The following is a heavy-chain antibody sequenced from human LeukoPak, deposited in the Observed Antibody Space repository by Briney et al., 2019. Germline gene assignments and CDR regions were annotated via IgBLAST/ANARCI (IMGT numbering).Heavy chain of an antibody. CDR3: ARGKVADFWSGYPYYYYYMDV. CDR1: GGSISSYY. CDR2: IYYSGST. Sequence: SATLSLTYTVSGGSISSYYGSWIRQPPGKGLEWIGYIYYSGSTNYNPSLKSRVTISVDTSKNQFSLKLSSVTAADTAVYYCARGKVADFWSGYPYYYYYMDVWGKGTTVTVSS. V-gene: IGHV4-59*01. J-gene: IGHJ6*03. D-gene: IGHD3-3*01.